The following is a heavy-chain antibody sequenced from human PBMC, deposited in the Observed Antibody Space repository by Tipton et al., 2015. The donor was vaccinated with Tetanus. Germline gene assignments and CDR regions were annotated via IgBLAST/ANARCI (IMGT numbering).Heavy chain of an antibody. CDR2: ISSYGGT. J-gene: IGHJ4*02. D-gene: IGHD3-3*01. Sequence: TLSLTCTVSSGSLRGGDHYWSWIRQPPGKGLEWLPHISSYGGTNSNYFLKSRITMPRDTAKNQFSLQLNSATAADTAVYFCARGSFDSSKKGPFASWGQGILVIVSA. V-gene: IGHV4-61*08. CDR1: SGSLRGGDHY. CDR3: ARGSFDSSKKGPFAS.